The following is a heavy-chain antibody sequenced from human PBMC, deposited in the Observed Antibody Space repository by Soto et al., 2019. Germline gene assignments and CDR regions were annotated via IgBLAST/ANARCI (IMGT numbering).Heavy chain of an antibody. CDR1: GFTVGDYG. Sequence: EVQVVESGGGLVQPGRSLRLSCRASGFTVGDYGMNWLRQSPGKGLEWVGFIRGKASGGTTAYAASVKGRFTISRDESKSIVYLQMDSLKTEDTAVYYYNRWASDVSFSRHWGQGTLVAVSS. D-gene: IGHD3-10*01. CDR3: NRWASDVSFSRH. CDR2: IRGKASGGTT. J-gene: IGHJ4*02. V-gene: IGHV3-49*03.